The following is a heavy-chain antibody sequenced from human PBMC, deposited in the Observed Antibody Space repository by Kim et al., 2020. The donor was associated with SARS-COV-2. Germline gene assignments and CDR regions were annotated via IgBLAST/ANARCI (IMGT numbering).Heavy chain of an antibody. CDR3: ARGDGYNIN. Sequence: GSTNYNPSLKSRVTISVDTSKNQFSLKLSSVTAADTAVYYCARGDGYNINWGQGTLVTVSS. V-gene: IGHV4-59*09. D-gene: IGHD5-12*01. J-gene: IGHJ4*02. CDR2: GST.